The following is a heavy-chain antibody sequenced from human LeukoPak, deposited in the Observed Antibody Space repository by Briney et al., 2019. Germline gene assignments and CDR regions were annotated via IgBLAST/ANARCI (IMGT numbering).Heavy chain of an antibody. V-gene: IGHV3-33*01. CDR1: GFAFSISG. CDR3: ARIAAPGSGPYDY. Sequence: GRSLRLSCAASGFAFSISGMHWVRQAPGKGLEWVAIIWYDGSNKYYADSVKGRFSISRDTSKNTLYLQMNSLRAEDTAVYYCARIAAPGSGPYDYWGQGTLVIVSS. D-gene: IGHD6-13*01. J-gene: IGHJ4*02. CDR2: IWYDGSNK.